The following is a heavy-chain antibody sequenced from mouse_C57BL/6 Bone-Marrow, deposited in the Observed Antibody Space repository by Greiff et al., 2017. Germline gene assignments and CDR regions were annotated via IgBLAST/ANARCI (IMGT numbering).Heavy chain of an antibody. CDR3: AREAGSSFFAY. Sequence: EVQGVESGGGLVKPGGSLKLSCAASGFTFSSYAMSWVRQTPEKRLEWVATISDGGSYTYYPDNVKGRFTISRDNAKNNLYLQMSHLKSEDTAMYYCAREAGSSFFAYWGQGTLVTVSA. CDR2: ISDGGSYT. D-gene: IGHD1-1*01. J-gene: IGHJ3*01. CDR1: GFTFSSYA. V-gene: IGHV5-4*01.